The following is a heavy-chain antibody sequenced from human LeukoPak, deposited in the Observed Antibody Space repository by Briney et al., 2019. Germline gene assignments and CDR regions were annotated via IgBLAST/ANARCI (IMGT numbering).Heavy chain of an antibody. CDR1: GGSFSGYY. D-gene: IGHD2-2*01. V-gene: IGHV4-34*01. Sequence: PSETLSLTCAVYGGSFSGYYWSWIRQPPGKGLEWIGEINHSGSTNYNPSLKSRVTISVDTSKNQFSLKLSSVTAADTAVYYCARTCSSTSCLRYWGQGTLVTVSS. CDR2: INHSGST. J-gene: IGHJ4*02. CDR3: ARTCSSTSCLRY.